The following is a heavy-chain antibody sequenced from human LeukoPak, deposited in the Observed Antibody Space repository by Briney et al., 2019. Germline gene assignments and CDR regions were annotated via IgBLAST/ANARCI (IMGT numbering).Heavy chain of an antibody. CDR1: GFTFSSYW. V-gene: IGHV3-7*05. CDR3: ARARYYDSSGYCYYFDY. Sequence: GGSLRLSCAVSGFTFSSYWMSWVRQAPGRGLEWVANMKQDGSEKYYVDSVKGRFTISRDNAKNSVFLQMNSLRAEDTAVYYCARARYYDSSGYCYYFDYWGQGTLVTVSS. J-gene: IGHJ4*02. CDR2: MKQDGSEK. D-gene: IGHD3-22*01.